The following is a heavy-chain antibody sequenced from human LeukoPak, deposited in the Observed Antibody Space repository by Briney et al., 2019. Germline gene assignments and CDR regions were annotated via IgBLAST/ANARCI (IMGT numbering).Heavy chain of an antibody. CDR3: AKDPSYYYDSSGWD. Sequence: GGSLRLSCAVSGFTVSDNYMSWVRQAPGKGLEWVSAISGSGGSTYYADSVKGRFTISRDNSKNTLYLQMNSLRAEDTAVYYCAKDPSYYYDSSGWDWGQGTLVTVSS. CDR2: ISGSGGST. D-gene: IGHD3-22*01. J-gene: IGHJ4*02. CDR1: GFTVSDNY. V-gene: IGHV3-23*01.